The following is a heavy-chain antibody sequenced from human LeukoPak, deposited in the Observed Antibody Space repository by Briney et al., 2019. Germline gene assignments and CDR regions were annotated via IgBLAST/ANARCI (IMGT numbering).Heavy chain of an antibody. J-gene: IGHJ5*02. CDR3: ASRGSGSRWRNWFDP. CDR1: GYTLTELS. Sequence: ASVKVSCKVSGYTLTELSMHWVRQAPGKGLEWMGGFDPEDGETIYAQKFQGRVTMTEDTSTDTAYMELSSLRSEDTAVYYCASRGSGSRWRNWFDPWGQGTLVTVSS. CDR2: FDPEDGET. V-gene: IGHV1-24*01. D-gene: IGHD3-10*01.